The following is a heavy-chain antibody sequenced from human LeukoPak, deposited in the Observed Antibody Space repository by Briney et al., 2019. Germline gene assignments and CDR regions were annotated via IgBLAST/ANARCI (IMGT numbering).Heavy chain of an antibody. V-gene: IGHV3-21*01. D-gene: IGHD2-15*01. Sequence: GGSLRLSCAASGISFSNYSMNWDRQAPGKGLEWVSLISSSSRFIYYGDSVKGRFTISRDNAKKSLYLQMNSLRAEDTAVYYCARAVYCSGGGCFWYFDLWGRGTLVTVSS. CDR2: ISSSSRFI. CDR1: GISFSNYS. J-gene: IGHJ2*01. CDR3: ARAVYCSGGGCFWYFDL.